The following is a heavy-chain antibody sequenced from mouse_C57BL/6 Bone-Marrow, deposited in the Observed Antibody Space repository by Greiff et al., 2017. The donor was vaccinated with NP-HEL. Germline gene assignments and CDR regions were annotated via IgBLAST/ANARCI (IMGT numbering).Heavy chain of an antibody. D-gene: IGHD1-1*01. CDR3: ARDYGSSYYYAMDY. CDR2: ISDGGSYT. V-gene: IGHV5-4*01. Sequence: DVMLVESGGGLVKPGGSLKLSCAASGFTFSSYAMSWVRQTPEKRLEWVATISDGGSYTYYPDNVKGRFTISRDNAKNNLYLQMSHLKSEDTAMYYCARDYGSSYYYAMDYWGQGTSVTVSS. J-gene: IGHJ4*01. CDR1: GFTFSSYA.